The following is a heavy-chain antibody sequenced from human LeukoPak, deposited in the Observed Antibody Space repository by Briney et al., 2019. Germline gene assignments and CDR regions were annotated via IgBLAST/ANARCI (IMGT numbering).Heavy chain of an antibody. CDR2: IYYSGST. Sequence: PGGSLRLSCAASGFTFSTYSMTWVRQPPGKGLEWIGSIYYSGSTYYNPSLKSRVTISVDTSKNQFSLKLSSVTAADTAVYYCARDYSFTMVRGVMGGDAFDIWGQGTMVTVSS. D-gene: IGHD3-10*01. CDR1: GFTFSTYS. V-gene: IGHV4-39*07. CDR3: ARDYSFTMVRGVMGGDAFDI. J-gene: IGHJ3*02.